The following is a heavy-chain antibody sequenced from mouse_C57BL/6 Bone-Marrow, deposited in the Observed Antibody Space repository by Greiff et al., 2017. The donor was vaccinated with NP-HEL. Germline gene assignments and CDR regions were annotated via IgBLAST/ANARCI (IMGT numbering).Heavy chain of an antibody. Sequence: VQLQQPGAELVMPGASVKLSCKASGYTFTSYWMHWVKQRPGQGLEWIGEIDPSDSYTNYNQKFKGKSTLTVDKSSSTAYMQLSSLTSEDSAVYYCAKGYYGSGFYWYFDVWGTGTTVTVSS. J-gene: IGHJ1*03. V-gene: IGHV1-69*01. CDR2: IDPSDSYT. CDR1: GYTFTSYW. D-gene: IGHD1-1*01. CDR3: AKGYYGSGFYWYFDV.